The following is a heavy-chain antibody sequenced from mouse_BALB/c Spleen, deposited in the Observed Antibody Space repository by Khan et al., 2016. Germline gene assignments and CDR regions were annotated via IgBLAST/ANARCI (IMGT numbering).Heavy chain of an antibody. CDR3: ARDYYGSSYFDY. Sequence: EVQLQESGPGLVKPSQSLYLTCNVTGYSITSGYAWNWIRQFPGNKLEWMGYINYSGTTSYNPSLKSRISITRDTSKNQFFLQLNSVTTEDTATYYCARDYYGSSYFDYWGQGTPLTVSS. J-gene: IGHJ2*01. D-gene: IGHD1-1*01. V-gene: IGHV3-2*02. CDR2: INYSGTT. CDR1: GYSITSGYA.